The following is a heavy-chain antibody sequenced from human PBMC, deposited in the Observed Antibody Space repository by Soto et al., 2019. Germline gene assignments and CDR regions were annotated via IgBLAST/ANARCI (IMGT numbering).Heavy chain of an antibody. D-gene: IGHD4-17*01. CDR2: IYPGDSDT. J-gene: IGHJ4*02. CDR3: ARRTSPDYGDYYYFDY. Sequence: GESLQISCTGSGYSFTSYWIGWVRQMPGKGLEWMGIIYPGDSDTRYSPSFQGQVTISADKSISTAYLQWSSLKASDAAMYYCARRTSPDYGDYYYFDYWGQGTLVTVSS. V-gene: IGHV5-51*01. CDR1: GYSFTSYW.